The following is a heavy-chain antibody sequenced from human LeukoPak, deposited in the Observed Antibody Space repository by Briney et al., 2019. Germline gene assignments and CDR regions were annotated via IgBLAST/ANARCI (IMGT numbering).Heavy chain of an antibody. Sequence: PGGSLRLSCAASGFTFSSYAMSWVRQAPGKGLEWVSAISASGGSTYYADSVKVRFTISRDNSKNTLYLQMNSLRAEDTAIYYCAKVQIWSKRASDYWGQGTLVTVSS. V-gene: IGHV3-23*01. J-gene: IGHJ4*02. CDR3: AKVQIWSKRASDY. D-gene: IGHD5-18*01. CDR2: ISASGGST. CDR1: GFTFSSYA.